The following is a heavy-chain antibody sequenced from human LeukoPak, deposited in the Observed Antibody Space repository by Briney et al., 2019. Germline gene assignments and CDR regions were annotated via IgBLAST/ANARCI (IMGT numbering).Heavy chain of an antibody. V-gene: IGHV3-11*01. CDR1: GFTFSDYY. CDR3: ARIRYSYGYMVLDY. Sequence: GGSLRLSCAASGFTFSDYYMSWVRQAPGKGLEWVSYISSSGSTIYYADSVKGRFTISRDNAKNSLYLQMNSLRAEDTAVYYCARIRYSYGYMVLDYWGQGTLVTVSS. D-gene: IGHD5-18*01. CDR2: ISSSGSTI. J-gene: IGHJ4*02.